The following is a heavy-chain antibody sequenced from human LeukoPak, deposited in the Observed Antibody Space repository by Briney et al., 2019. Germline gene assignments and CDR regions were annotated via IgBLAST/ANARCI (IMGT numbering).Heavy chain of an antibody. CDR3: ARAKNYDFWSGYPYYFDY. CDR1: GGSISSYY. Sequence: SETLSLTCTVSGGSISSYYWSWIRQPPGTGLEWIGYIYYSGSTNYNPSLKSRVTISVDTSKNQFSLKLSSVTAADTAVYYCARAKNYDFWSGYPYYFDYWGQGTLVTVSS. D-gene: IGHD3-3*01. CDR2: IYYSGST. J-gene: IGHJ4*02. V-gene: IGHV4-59*01.